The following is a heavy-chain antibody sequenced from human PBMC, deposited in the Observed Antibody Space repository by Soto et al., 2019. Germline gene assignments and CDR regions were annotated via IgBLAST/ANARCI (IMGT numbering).Heavy chain of an antibody. CDR3: ARDRAVRGVPLYYFEY. Sequence: PGGSLRLSCAASGFTFSSYSMNWVRQAPGKGLEWVSCISSSSSTIYYADSVKGRFTISRDNSKNKLYLQMNSLRAEDTAVYYCARDRAVRGVPLYYFEYWGQGTLVTVSS. CDR1: GFTFSSYS. CDR2: ISSSSSTI. J-gene: IGHJ4*02. V-gene: IGHV3-48*01. D-gene: IGHD3-10*01.